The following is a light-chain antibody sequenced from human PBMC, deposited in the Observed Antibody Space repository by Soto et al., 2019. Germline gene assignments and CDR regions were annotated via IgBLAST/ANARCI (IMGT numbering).Light chain of an antibody. J-gene: IGKJ2*01. CDR1: QSIRNY. Sequence: DIPMTQSPSSLSASVGDRVTITCRASQSIRNYLNWYQQKPGKAPKLLIYAASSLHSGVPSTFSGSGSGTDFTLTISSLQPEDFATYYCQQSYSTPYTFGQGTKLEIK. CDR3: QQSYSTPYT. CDR2: AAS. V-gene: IGKV1-39*01.